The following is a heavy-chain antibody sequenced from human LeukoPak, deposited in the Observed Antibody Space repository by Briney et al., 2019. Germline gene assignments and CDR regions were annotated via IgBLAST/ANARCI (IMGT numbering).Heavy chain of an antibody. CDR2: IWYDGSNK. Sequence: GRSLRLSCAASGFTFSSYGMHWVRRAPGKGLEWVAVIWYDGSNKYYADSVKGRFTISRDNSKNTLYLQMNSLRAEDTAVYYCARDQIYYDSSGYLDYWGQGTLVTVSS. J-gene: IGHJ4*02. V-gene: IGHV3-33*01. CDR3: ARDQIYYDSSGYLDY. D-gene: IGHD3-22*01. CDR1: GFTFSSYG.